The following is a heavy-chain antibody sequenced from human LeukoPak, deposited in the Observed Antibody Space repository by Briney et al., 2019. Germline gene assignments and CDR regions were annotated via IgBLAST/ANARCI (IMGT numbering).Heavy chain of an antibody. Sequence: SETLSLTCTVSGDSVSSYYWSWIRKPPGKGLEWIGYINYSGSTNYNPSLKSRVTISGDTSKNQFSLKLSSVTAADTAVYYCASSSPGTEYFHHWGQGTLVTVSS. J-gene: IGHJ1*01. CDR3: ASSSPGTEYFHH. V-gene: IGHV4-59*08. CDR1: GDSVSSYY. CDR2: INYSGST.